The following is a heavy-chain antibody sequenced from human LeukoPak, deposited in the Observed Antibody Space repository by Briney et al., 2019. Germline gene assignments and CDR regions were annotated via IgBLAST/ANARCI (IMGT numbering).Heavy chain of an antibody. CDR3: ARDYDGNFAVEY. D-gene: IGHD4-23*01. V-gene: IGHV3-21*01. CDR2: ISSSRSYI. CDR1: GFTFSSYS. Sequence: PGGSLRLACAASGFTFSSYSMNWVRQAPGKGLEWVSSISSSRSYIYYADSVKGRFTISRDNAKNSLYLQMNSLRAEDTAVYYCARDYDGNFAVEYWGQGTLVTVSS. J-gene: IGHJ4*02.